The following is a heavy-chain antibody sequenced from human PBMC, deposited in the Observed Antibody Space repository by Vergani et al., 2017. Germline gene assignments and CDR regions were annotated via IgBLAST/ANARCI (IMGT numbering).Heavy chain of an antibody. V-gene: IGHV4-61*01. Sequence: QVQLQESGPGLVKPSETLSLTCTVSGGSVSSGSYYWSWIRQPPGKGLEWIGDIYYSGSTYYNPSLKSRVTISVDTSKNQFSLKLSSVTAADTAVYYCASSLRQQWLFDWGQGTLVTVSS. J-gene: IGHJ4*02. CDR1: GGSVSSGSYY. CDR2: IYYSGST. D-gene: IGHD6-19*01. CDR3: ASSLRQQWLFD.